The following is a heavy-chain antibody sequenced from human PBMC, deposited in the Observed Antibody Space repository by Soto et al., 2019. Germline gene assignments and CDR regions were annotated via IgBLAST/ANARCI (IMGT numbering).Heavy chain of an antibody. D-gene: IGHD2-8*01. CDR3: ARGRGDYCTNGVCYLSWFDP. J-gene: IGHJ5*02. V-gene: IGHV1-8*01. CDR2: MNPNSGNT. CDR1: GYTFTSYD. Sequence: ASVEVSCKASGYTFTSYDINWVRQATGQGLEWMGWMNPNSGNTGYAQKFQGRVTMTRNTSISTAYMELSSLRSEDTAVYYCARGRGDYCTNGVCYLSWFDPWGQGTLVTVSS.